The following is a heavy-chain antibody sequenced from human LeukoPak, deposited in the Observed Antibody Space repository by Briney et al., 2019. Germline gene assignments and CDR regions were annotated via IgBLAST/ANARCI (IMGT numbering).Heavy chain of an antibody. CDR3: ARGTMTTVTYYFDY. CDR2: IYHSGST. CDR1: GGSISSGGYS. D-gene: IGHD4-17*01. J-gene: IGHJ4*02. V-gene: IGHV4-30-2*01. Sequence: SQTLSLTCAVSGGSISSGGYSWSWIRQPPGKGLEWIGYIYHSGSTYYNPSLKSRVTISVDGSKNQFSLKLSSVTAADTAVYYCARGTMTTVTYYFDYWGQGTLVTVSS.